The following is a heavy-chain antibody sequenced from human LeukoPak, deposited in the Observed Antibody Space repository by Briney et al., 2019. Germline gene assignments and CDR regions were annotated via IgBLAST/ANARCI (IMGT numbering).Heavy chain of an antibody. V-gene: IGHV1-69*05. CDR3: ARESVPAVAARRGLNY. CDR1: GGTFSSYA. D-gene: IGHD6-6*01. J-gene: IGHJ4*02. Sequence: GASVKVSCKASGGTFSSYAISWVRQAPGQGPEWMGGIIPVFGTANYAQKFQGRVTMTRDTSISTVYMEMSRLRSDDTAVYYCARESVPAVAARRGLNYWGQGTLVAVSS. CDR2: IIPVFGTA.